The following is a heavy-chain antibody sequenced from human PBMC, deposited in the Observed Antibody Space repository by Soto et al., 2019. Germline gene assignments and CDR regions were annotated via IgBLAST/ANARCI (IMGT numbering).Heavy chain of an antibody. Sequence: PSQTLSLTCVISGDSVSSNNAAWNWIRQSPSRGLEWLGRTYYRSKWSNNYAVSVKSRITINPDTSKNQFSLQLKSVTPEDTAVYYCARGDQFFQHWGQGTLVTAPQ. J-gene: IGHJ1*01. CDR2: TYYRSKWSN. V-gene: IGHV6-1*01. CDR1: GDSVSSNNAA. CDR3: ARGDQFFQH.